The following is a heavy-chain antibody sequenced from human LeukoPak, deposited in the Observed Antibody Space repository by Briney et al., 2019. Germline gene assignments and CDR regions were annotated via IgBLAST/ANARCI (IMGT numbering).Heavy chain of an antibody. CDR3: ARVRGATIFDY. D-gene: IGHD5-12*01. V-gene: IGHV3-74*01. J-gene: IGHJ4*02. CDR1: GFTFSSYW. Sequence: GGSLRLSCAASGFTFSSYWMHWVRQAPGKGLVWVSRINSDGSSTSYADSVKGRFTISRDNAKNTLYLQMNSLRAEDTAVYYCARVRGATIFDYWGQGTLVTVSS. CDR2: INSDGSST.